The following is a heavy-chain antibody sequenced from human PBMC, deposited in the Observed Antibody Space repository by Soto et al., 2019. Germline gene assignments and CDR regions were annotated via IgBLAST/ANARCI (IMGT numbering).Heavy chain of an antibody. CDR1: GGSISSGDYY. V-gene: IGHV4-30-4*01. CDR2: IYYSGST. D-gene: IGHD3-10*01. J-gene: IGHJ6*02. Sequence: SETLSLTCTVSGGSISSGDYYWNWIRQPPGKGLEWIGYIYYSGSTYYNPSLKSRVTISVDTSKDQFSLKLSSVTAADTAVYYCARGQPIITMVRGDYGMDVWGQGTTVTVSS. CDR3: ARGQPIITMVRGDYGMDV.